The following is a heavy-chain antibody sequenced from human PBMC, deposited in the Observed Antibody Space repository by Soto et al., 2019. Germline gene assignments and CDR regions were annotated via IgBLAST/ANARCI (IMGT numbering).Heavy chain of an antibody. D-gene: IGHD4-17*01. CDR2: IYYSGST. CDR1: GGSISSYY. Sequence: QVQLQESGPGLVKPSETLYLTCTVSGGSISSYYWSWIRQPPGKGLEWIGYIYYSGSTKYNPSLKTRVTMSVDTSKTQLPTKLRSVTAAHTAVYYFARDTLTTLRRFDYWVQGTLVTVSS. J-gene: IGHJ4*02. V-gene: IGHV4-59*01. CDR3: ARDTLTTLRRFDY.